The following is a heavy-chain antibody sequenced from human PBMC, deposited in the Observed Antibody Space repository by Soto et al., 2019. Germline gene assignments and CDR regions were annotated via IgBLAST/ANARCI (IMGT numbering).Heavy chain of an antibody. CDR3: ARRDYYDSSGYYPYFDY. V-gene: IGHV4-31*03. J-gene: IGHJ4*02. Sequence: PSETLSLTCTFSCGSIISGGYYWSWIRQHPGKGLEWIGYIYYSGSTYYNPSLKSRVTISVDTSKNQFSLKLSSVTAADTAVYYCARRDYYDSSGYYPYFDYWGQGTLVTVSS. CDR2: IYYSGST. D-gene: IGHD3-22*01. CDR1: CGSIISGGYY.